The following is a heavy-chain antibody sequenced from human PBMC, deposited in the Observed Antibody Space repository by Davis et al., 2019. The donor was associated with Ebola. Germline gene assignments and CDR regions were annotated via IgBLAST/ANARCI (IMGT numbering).Heavy chain of an antibody. D-gene: IGHD6-19*01. J-gene: IGHJ4*02. CDR2: ISGSGGST. V-gene: IGHV3-23*01. CDR1: GFTFSSYA. Sequence: GESLKISCAASGFTFSSYAMSWVRQAPGKGLEWVSAISGSGGSTYYADSVKGRFTISRDNAKNSLYLQMNSLRDEDTAVYYCARDLGIAVAYWGQGTLVTVSS. CDR3: ARDLGIAVAY.